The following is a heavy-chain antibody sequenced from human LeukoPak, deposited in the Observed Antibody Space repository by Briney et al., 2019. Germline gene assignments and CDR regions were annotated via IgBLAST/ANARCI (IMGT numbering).Heavy chain of an antibody. CDR1: GGSISSYY. CDR3: ARADQTAAGLPDAFDI. Sequence: SETLSRTCTVSGGSISSYYWSWIRQPAGKGLEWIGRIYTSGSTNYNPSLKSRVTMSVDTSKNQFSLKLSSVTAADTAVYYCARADQTAAGLPDAFDIWGQGTMVTVSS. CDR2: IYTSGST. J-gene: IGHJ3*02. D-gene: IGHD6-13*01. V-gene: IGHV4-4*07.